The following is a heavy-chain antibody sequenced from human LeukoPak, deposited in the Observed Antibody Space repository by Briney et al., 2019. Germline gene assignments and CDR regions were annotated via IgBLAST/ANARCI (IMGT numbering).Heavy chain of an antibody. V-gene: IGHV4-38-2*02. D-gene: IGHD2-15*01. CDR3: ARAMYCSGVTCYSSQYFDL. J-gene: IGHJ2*01. CDR2: THYSGST. Sequence: PETLSLTCSVSDYSISSAYYWGWIRQPPGKGLEWIVSTHYSGSTYYNPSLKSRVTISVDTAKNQFSLKLRSVTAADTAVYYCARAMYCSGVTCYSSQYFDLWGRGTLVTVSS. CDR1: DYSISSAYY.